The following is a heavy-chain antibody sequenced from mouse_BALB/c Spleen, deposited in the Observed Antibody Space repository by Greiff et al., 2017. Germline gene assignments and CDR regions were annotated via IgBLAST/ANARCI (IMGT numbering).Heavy chain of an antibody. V-gene: IGHV1-14*01. D-gene: IGHD2-3*01. Sequence: VQLKESGPELVKPGASVKMSCKASGYTFTSYVMHWVKQKPGQGLEWIGYINPYNDGTKYNEKFKGKATLTSDKSSSTAYMELSSLTSEDSAVYYCARRDYDGYYIFYAMDYWGQGTSVTVSS. CDR1: GYTFTSYV. J-gene: IGHJ4*01. CDR2: INPYNDGT. CDR3: ARRDYDGYYIFYAMDY.